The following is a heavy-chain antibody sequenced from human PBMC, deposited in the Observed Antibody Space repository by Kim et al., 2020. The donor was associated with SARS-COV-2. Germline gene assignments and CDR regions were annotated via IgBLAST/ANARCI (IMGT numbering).Heavy chain of an antibody. Sequence: SETLSLTCTVSGGSISSYYLSWIRQPPGKGLEWIGYIYYSGSADYNPSLKSRVTISVDTSRNQFSRRLSSVTAADTAVYYCARSTPYYITARDWGQGT. V-gene: IGHV4-59*01. CDR1: GGSISSYY. CDR2: IYYSGSA. D-gene: IGHD1-26*01. J-gene: IGHJ4*02. CDR3: ARSTPYYITARD.